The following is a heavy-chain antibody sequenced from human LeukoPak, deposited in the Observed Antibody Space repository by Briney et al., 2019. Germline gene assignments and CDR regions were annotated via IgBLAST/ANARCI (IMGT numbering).Heavy chain of an antibody. V-gene: IGHV4-34*01. J-gene: IGHJ4*02. Sequence: SETLSLTCAVSGGSFSGHYWNWIRQPPGKGLEWIGDINHSGSTNYNPYPKSRVTISVDTSKNQSSLKLSSVTAADTAVYYCARWGRTNGVRWGEGTLVSVSS. D-gene: IGHD2-8*01. CDR1: GGSFSGHY. CDR3: ARWGRTNGVR. CDR2: INHSGST.